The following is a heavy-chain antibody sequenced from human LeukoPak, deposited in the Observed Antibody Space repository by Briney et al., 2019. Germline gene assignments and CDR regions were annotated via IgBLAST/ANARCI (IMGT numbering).Heavy chain of an antibody. CDR2: ISSSSSTI. J-gene: IGHJ4*02. Sequence: GGSLRLSCAASGFTFSSYSMNWVRQALGKGLEWVSYISSSSSTIYYADSVKGRFTISRDNAKNSLYLQMNSLRAEDTAVYYCARVVVVPAAIFSDYWGQGTLVTVSS. D-gene: IGHD2-2*01. CDR3: ARVVVVPAAIFSDY. CDR1: GFTFSSYS. V-gene: IGHV3-48*01.